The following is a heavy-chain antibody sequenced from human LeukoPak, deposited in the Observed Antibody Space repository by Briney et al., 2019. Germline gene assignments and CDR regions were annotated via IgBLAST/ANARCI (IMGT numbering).Heavy chain of an antibody. V-gene: IGHV1-2*02. Sequence: ASVKVSCKASGYTFTGYYMHWVRQAPGQGLEWMGWINPNSGGTNYAQKFQGRVTMTRDTSISTAYMELSRLRSDDTAVYYCARDRPAGYYDSSGYYDYWGQGTLVTVSS. CDR1: GYTFTGYY. CDR3: ARDRPAGYYDSSGYYDY. D-gene: IGHD3-22*01. CDR2: INPNSGGT. J-gene: IGHJ4*02.